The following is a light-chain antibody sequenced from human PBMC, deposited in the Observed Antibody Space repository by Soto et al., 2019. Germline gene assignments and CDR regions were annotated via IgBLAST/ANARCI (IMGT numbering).Light chain of an antibody. CDR1: SSDVGGYNY. Sequence: QSALTQPASVSGSPGQSITISCTGTSSDVGGYNYVSWYQQHPGKAPKLMIYDVSNRPSGVSNRFSGSKSGNTASLTISGLQAEDEADYYCSSYTSSSTLTPYVVFGGGTKLTVL. J-gene: IGLJ2*01. CDR3: SSYTSSSTLTPYVV. V-gene: IGLV2-14*01. CDR2: DVS.